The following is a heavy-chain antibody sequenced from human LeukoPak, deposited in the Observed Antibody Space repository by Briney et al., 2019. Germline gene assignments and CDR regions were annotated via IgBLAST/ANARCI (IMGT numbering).Heavy chain of an antibody. V-gene: IGHV3-30*18. Sequence: GGSLRLSCAASGFTFSTYGIHWVRQAPGKGLEWVAVISYDGSNKYYADSVKGRFTISRDNSKNTLFLQMNSLRAEDTALYYCAKDQGSSGIFVRLDYWGQGTLVTVSS. J-gene: IGHJ4*02. CDR2: ISYDGSNK. CDR1: GFTFSTYG. D-gene: IGHD1-14*01. CDR3: AKDQGSSGIFVRLDY.